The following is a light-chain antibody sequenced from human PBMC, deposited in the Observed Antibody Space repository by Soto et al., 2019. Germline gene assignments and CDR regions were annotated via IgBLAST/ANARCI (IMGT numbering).Light chain of an antibody. CDR1: QSVSSN. CDR2: GAS. Sequence: EIVLTQSPGTLSLSPGERATLSCRASQSVSSNLAWYQQKPGQAPRLLISGASTRATGIPDRFSGSGSGTEFTLTISSLQSEDFAVYYCQEYNNWPALTFGGGTKVDIK. V-gene: IGKV3-15*01. J-gene: IGKJ4*01. CDR3: QEYNNWPALT.